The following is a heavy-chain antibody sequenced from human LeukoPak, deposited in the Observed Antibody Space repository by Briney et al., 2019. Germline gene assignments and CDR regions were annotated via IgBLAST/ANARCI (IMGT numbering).Heavy chain of an antibody. D-gene: IGHD3-10*01. J-gene: IGHJ4*02. CDR1: GGSISSGDYY. V-gene: IGHV4-30-4*01. Sequence: PSETLSLTCTVSGGSISSGDYYWSWIRQPPGKGLEWIGYIYYSGSTYYNPSLKSRVTISVDTSKNQFSLKLSSVTAADTAVYYCASRTYYYGSGNRIFDYWGQGILVTVSS. CDR2: IYYSGST. CDR3: ASRTYYYGSGNRIFDY.